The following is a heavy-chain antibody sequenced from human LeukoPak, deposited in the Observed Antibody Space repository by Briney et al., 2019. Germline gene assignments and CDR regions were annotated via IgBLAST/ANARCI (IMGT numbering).Heavy chain of an antibody. CDR2: INPNSGGT. CDR3: SRDSSSWYGRADY. Sequence: ASVKVSCKASGYTFTGYYMHWVRQAPGQGLEWMGWINPNSGGTNYAQKLQGRVTMTTDTSTSTAYMELRSLRSDDTAVYYCSRDSSSWYGRADYWGQGTLVTVSS. V-gene: IGHV1-2*02. D-gene: IGHD6-13*01. J-gene: IGHJ4*02. CDR1: GYTFTGYY.